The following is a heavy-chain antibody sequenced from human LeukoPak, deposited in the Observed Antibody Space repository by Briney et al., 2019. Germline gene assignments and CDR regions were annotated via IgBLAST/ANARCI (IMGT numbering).Heavy chain of an antibody. CDR3: ASHIAYFDY. V-gene: IGHV4-34*01. Sequence: PSETLSLTCAVYGGSFSGYYWSWIRQSPGKGLEWIGEINHIGGTNYNPSLKSRVTISVDTSKNQFSLKLRSVTAADTAVYYCASHIAYFDYWGQGTLVTVSS. J-gene: IGHJ4*02. CDR1: GGSFSGYY. CDR2: INHIGGT.